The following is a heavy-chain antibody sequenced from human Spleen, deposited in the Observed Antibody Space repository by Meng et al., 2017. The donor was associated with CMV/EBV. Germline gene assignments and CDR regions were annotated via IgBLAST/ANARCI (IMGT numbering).Heavy chain of an antibody. CDR3: ARGRPEWGLLTDPFDY. CDR1: GGTFSSYA. V-gene: IGHV1-69*05. CDR2: IIPIFGTA. D-gene: IGHD2-15*01. J-gene: IGHJ4*02. Sequence: SVKVSCKASGGTFSSYAISWVRQAPGQGLEWMGGIIPIFGTANYAQKFQGRVTITTDESTSTAYMELRSLRFDDTAVYYCARGRPEWGLLTDPFDYWGQGTLVTVSS.